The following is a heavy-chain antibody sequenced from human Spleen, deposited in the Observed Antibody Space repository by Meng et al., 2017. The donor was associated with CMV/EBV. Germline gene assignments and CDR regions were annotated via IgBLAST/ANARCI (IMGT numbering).Heavy chain of an antibody. D-gene: IGHD3-3*01. Sequence: GGSLRLSCAASGFTFSAYSMNWVRQAPGKGLEWVSSISGSSSYIYYADSAKGRFTISRDNAKNSLYLQMNSLRAEDTAVYYCAREERFLEWTSTPAAFDLWGQGTLVTVSS. J-gene: IGHJ4*02. CDR1: GFTFSAYS. V-gene: IGHV3-21*01. CDR2: ISGSSSYI. CDR3: AREERFLEWTSTPAAFDL.